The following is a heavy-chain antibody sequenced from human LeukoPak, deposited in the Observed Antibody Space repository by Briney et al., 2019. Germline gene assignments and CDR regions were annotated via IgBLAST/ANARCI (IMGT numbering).Heavy chain of an antibody. Sequence: PSETLSLTCTVSGGSISIGGYYWSWIRQHPGKGLEWIGYIYYSGSTYYNPSLKSRVTISVDTSKNQFSLKLSSVTAADTAVYYCARGGTSSAAAPFDYWGQGTLVTVSS. CDR2: IYYSGST. D-gene: IGHD6-13*01. V-gene: IGHV4-31*03. CDR1: GGSISIGGYY. J-gene: IGHJ4*02. CDR3: ARGGTSSAAAPFDY.